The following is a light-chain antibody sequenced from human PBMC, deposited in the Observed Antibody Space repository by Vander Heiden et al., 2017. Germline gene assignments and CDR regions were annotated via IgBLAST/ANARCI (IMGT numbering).Light chain of an antibody. CDR2: DVS. CDR3: SSYTSSSLVV. CDR1: SSDVGHYNY. Sequence: QSALPQPDSVSGSPGQSITISYTGTSSDVGHYNYVSWYQKHPGNAPKLMIYDVSNRPSGVSNRFSGSKSGNTASLTISGLQAEDEADYYCSSYTSSSLVVFGGGTKLTAL. J-gene: IGLJ2*01. V-gene: IGLV2-14*03.